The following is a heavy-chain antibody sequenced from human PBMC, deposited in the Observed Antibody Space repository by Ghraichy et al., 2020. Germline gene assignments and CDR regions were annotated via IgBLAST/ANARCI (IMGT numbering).Heavy chain of an antibody. Sequence: SCTVSGGSISSYYWSWIRQPPGKGLEWIGYIYYSGSTNYNPSLKSRVTISVDTSKNQFSLKLSSVTAADTAVYYCARDRGGVYCSSTSCPDYYGMDVWGQGTTVTVSS. CDR1: GGSISSYY. V-gene: IGHV4-59*01. CDR3: ARDRGGVYCSSTSCPDYYGMDV. CDR2: IYYSGST. J-gene: IGHJ6*02. D-gene: IGHD2-2*01.